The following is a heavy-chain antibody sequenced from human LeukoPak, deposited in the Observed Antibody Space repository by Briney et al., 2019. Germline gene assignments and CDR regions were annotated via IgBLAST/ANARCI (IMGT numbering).Heavy chain of an antibody. CDR1: GFTFSSYW. D-gene: IGHD2-2*01. CDR3: ARQYCSSTSCFYAFDI. CDR2: IKQDGSEK. V-gene: IGHV3-7*03. J-gene: IGHJ3*02. Sequence: GGSLRLSCAASGFTFSSYWMSWVRQAPGKGLEWVANIKQDGSEKYYVDSVRGRFTISRDNAKNSLYLQMNSLRAEDTAVYYCARQYCSSTSCFYAFDIWGQGTMVTVSS.